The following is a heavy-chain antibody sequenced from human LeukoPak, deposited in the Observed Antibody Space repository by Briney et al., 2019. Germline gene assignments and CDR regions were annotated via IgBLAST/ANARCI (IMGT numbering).Heavy chain of an antibody. Sequence: PGGSLRPSCGASGFTFSDYSMNWVPQAPGKGLEWVSSISGSGNHIYYADSLKGRFTISRDNAKNSVSLQMNNLRADDTAVYYCAKDPWGSRSFWGQGTLVIVSS. D-gene: IGHD6-6*01. CDR1: GFTFSDYS. CDR2: ISGSGNHI. V-gene: IGHV3-21*06. J-gene: IGHJ4*02. CDR3: AKDPWGSRSF.